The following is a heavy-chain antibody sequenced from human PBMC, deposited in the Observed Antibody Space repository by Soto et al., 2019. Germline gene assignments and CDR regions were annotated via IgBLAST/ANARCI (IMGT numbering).Heavy chain of an antibody. J-gene: IGHJ5*02. D-gene: IGHD1-26*01. V-gene: IGHV3-23*01. CDR2: ITGSGGST. CDR1: GFTFSSYA. Sequence: EVQLLESGGGLVQPGGSLRLSCAASGFTFSSYAMSWVRQAPGKGLEWVSAITGSGGSTYYADSVKGRFTISRDNSKNPLYLQMNSLGAEDRAVYYCAKSSARRAEDGNSNWFAPWGQGTLVTVSS. CDR3: AKSSARRAEDGNSNWFAP.